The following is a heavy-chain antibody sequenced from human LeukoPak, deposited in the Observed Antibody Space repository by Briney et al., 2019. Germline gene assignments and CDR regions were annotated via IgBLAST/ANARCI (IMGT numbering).Heavy chain of an antibody. Sequence: SETLSLTCTVSGGSISTYYWSWIRQPPGKGLEWIGYIYYSGSTDYNPPLKSRVTISVDTSKNQFSLKLSSVTAADTAVYYCARLGYDSSGYPSFDYWGQGTLVTVSS. CDR3: ARLGYDSSGYPSFDY. CDR2: IYYSGST. V-gene: IGHV4-59*01. J-gene: IGHJ4*02. CDR1: GGSISTYY. D-gene: IGHD3-22*01.